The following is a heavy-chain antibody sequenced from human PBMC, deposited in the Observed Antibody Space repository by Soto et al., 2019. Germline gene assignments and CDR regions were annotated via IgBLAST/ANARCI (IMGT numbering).Heavy chain of an antibody. V-gene: IGHV1-18*01. J-gene: IGHJ4*02. CDR1: GYTFTSNG. CDR2: ISAYNGNT. Sequence: ASVKVSCKDSGYTFTSNGSSWVRQAPGQGLEWMGWISAYNGNTNYAQKLQGRVTMTTDTSTSTAYMELRSLRSDDTAVYYCASNWGPGGSYYYYWGQGTLVTVSS. CDR3: ASNWGPGGSYYYY. D-gene: IGHD1-26*01.